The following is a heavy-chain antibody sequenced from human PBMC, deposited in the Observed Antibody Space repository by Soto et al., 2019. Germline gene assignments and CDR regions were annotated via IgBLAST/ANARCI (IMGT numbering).Heavy chain of an antibody. V-gene: IGHV3-48*02. Sequence: EVHLVESGGGLVQPGGSLRLSCAASGFTFSSYSLNWVRQAPGKGLEWVSYITSSGTTVYYADSLRGRFTISRVNAKNPLYPQMNTLRDEHTAVYYCGRGSSNWVYYFDFWGQGTLVTVSS. CDR2: ITSSGTTV. D-gene: IGHD6-13*01. CDR3: GRGSSNWVYYFDF. J-gene: IGHJ4*02. CDR1: GFTFSSYS.